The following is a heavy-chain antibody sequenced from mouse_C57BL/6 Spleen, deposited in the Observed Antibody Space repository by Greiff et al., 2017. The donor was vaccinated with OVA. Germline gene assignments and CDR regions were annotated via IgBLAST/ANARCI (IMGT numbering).Heavy chain of an antibody. J-gene: IGHJ2*01. CDR2: ISYDGSN. CDR1: GYSITSGYY. Sequence: EVQVEESGPGLVKPSQSLSLTCSVTGYSITSGYYWNWIRQFPGNKLEWMGYISYDGSNNYNPSLKNRISITRDTSKNQFFLKLNSVTTEDTATYYCARDTDSNYGFDYWGQGTTLTVSS. V-gene: IGHV3-6*01. CDR3: ARDTDSNYGFDY. D-gene: IGHD2-5*01.